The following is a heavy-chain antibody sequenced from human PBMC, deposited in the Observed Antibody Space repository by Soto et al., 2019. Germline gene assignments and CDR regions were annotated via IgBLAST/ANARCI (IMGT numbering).Heavy chain of an antibody. J-gene: IGHJ5*02. V-gene: IGHV1-69*13. CDR2: IIPIFGTA. CDR1: GGTFSSYA. CDR3: ARMTIPYYDFWSGPNWFDP. D-gene: IGHD3-3*01. Sequence: GASVKVSCKASGGTFSSYAISWVRQAPGQGLEWMGGIIPIFGTANYAQKFQGRVTITADESTSTAYMELSSLRSEDTAVYYCARMTIPYYDFWSGPNWFDPWGQGTLVTVS.